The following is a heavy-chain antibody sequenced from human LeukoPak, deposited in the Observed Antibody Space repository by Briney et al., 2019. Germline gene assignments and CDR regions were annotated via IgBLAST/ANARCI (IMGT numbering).Heavy chain of an antibody. CDR1: GYSFTNYW. CDR2: IYPGDSDT. CDR3: ARRSSGWKDFDY. V-gene: IGHV5-51*01. D-gene: IGHD6-19*01. J-gene: IGHJ4*02. Sequence: GESLKISCRGSGYSFTNYWIAWVRQMPGKGLEWMGIIYPGDSDTIYSPFFKGQVTITADKYISTPYPLWSTLKPSDTATYYCARRSSGWKDFDYWGQGTLVTVSS.